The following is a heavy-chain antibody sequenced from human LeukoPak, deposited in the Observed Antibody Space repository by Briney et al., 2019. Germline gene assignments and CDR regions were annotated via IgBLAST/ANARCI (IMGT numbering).Heavy chain of an antibody. CDR3: ANGNNGDYVRLDY. V-gene: IGHV3-48*04. Sequence: GGSLRLSCAASGFTFSNAWMNWVRQAPGKGLEWVSYISSSGATIYYADSVKGRFTISRDNAKNSLYLQMNSLRAEDTAVYYCANGNNGDYVRLDYWGQGTLVTVSS. CDR1: GFTFSNAW. J-gene: IGHJ4*02. CDR2: ISSSGATI. D-gene: IGHD4-17*01.